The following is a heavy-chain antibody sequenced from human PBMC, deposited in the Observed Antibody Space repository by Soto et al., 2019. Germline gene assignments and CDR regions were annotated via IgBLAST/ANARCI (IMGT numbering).Heavy chain of an antibody. CDR3: AKVLRFLEWLPGGLDY. CDR1: GFTFSSYA. J-gene: IGHJ4*02. D-gene: IGHD3-3*01. CDR2: ISGSGGST. Sequence: GGSLRLSCAASGFTFSSYAMSWVRQAPGKGLEWVSAISGSGGSTYYADSVKGRFTISRDNSKNTLYLQMNSLRAEDTAVYYCAKVLRFLEWLPGGLDYWGQGTLVTVSS. V-gene: IGHV3-23*01.